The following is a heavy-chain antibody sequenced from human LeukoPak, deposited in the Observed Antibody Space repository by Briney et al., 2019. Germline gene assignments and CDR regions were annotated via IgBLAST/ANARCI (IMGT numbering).Heavy chain of an antibody. D-gene: IGHD2-15*01. Sequence: PSETLSLTCTVSSGSISGYYWIWLPQPPGKGLEGGGYIYYSGSTNYNPSRKSRVSISVDTSKNQFSLKLSSVTAADTAVYYCASTYCSGGSCYWALDYWGQGTLVTVSS. CDR2: IYYSGST. CDR3: ASTYCSGGSCYWALDY. CDR1: SGSISGYY. V-gene: IGHV4-59*08. J-gene: IGHJ4*02.